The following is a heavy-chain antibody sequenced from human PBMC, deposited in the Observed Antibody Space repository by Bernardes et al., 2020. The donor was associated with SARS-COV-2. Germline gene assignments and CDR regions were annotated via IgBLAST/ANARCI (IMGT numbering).Heavy chain of an antibody. CDR1: GFTFSSYA. CDR2: ISGSGGST. CDR3: AKDFSSWLLSGLGMDV. D-gene: IGHD5-12*01. J-gene: IGHJ6*02. V-gene: IGHV3-23*01. Sequence: AGSLRLSCAASGFTFSSYAMSWVRQAPGQGLEWVSAISGSGGSTNYADSVKGRFTISRDNSKNTLYLQMNSLGAEDTAVYYCAKDFSSWLLSGLGMDVWGQGTTVTVSS.